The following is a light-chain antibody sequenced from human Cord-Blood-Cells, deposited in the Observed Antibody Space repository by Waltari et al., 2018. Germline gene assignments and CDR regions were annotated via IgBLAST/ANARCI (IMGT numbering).Light chain of an antibody. J-gene: IGKJ2*01. CDR1: QSVSSSN. CDR2: GAS. CDR3: QQYGSSPMYT. V-gene: IGKV3-20*01. Sequence: IVLTQSPGTLYLSPAESATLSCRASQSVSSSNLAWYQQKPGQAPRLLIYGASSRATGIPDRFSGSGSGADFTLTISRLEPEDFAVYYCQQYGSSPMYTFGQGTKLEIK.